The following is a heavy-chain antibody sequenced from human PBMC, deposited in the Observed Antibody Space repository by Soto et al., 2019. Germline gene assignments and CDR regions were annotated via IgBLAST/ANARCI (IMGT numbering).Heavy chain of an antibody. CDR1: GYTFTGYD. V-gene: IGHV1-8*03. CDR2: MNPNSGNT. CDR3: AGEKGGTTGIYF. J-gene: IGHJ4*02. D-gene: IGHD1-7*01. Sequence: QAQLVQSGAEVKKPGASVKVSCKASGYTFTGYDINWVRQATGQGLEWMGWMNPNSGNTGYAQNFQGRVTITRDNSITAAYMELTSLRDDDSAVYYCAGEKGGTTGIYFWGQGTLFTVSS.